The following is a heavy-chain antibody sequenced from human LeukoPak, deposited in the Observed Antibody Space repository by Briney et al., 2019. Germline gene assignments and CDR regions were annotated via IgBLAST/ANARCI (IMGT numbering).Heavy chain of an antibody. D-gene: IGHD3-22*01. CDR1: GYTFTGYY. V-gene: IGHV1-2*02. CDR3: ARDSVVITTENWFDP. J-gene: IGHJ5*02. CDR2: INPNSGGT. Sequence: ASVKVSCKASGYTFTGYYMHWVRQAPGQGLEWMGWINPNSGGTNYAQKFQGRVTMTRDTSISTAYMELSRLRSDDTAVYYCARDSVVITTENWFDPWGQGTLVTVSS.